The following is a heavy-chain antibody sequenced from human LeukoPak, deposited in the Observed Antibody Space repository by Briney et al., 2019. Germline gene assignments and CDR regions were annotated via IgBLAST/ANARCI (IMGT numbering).Heavy chain of an antibody. CDR1: GGSISSGDYY. D-gene: IGHD3-22*01. CDR2: NYYSGRP. V-gene: IGHV4-30-4*01. CDR3: ARADSSGYPRGYYFDY. Sequence: PSETLSLTCTVSGGSISSGDYYWRWLRQPPGTGREWLGYNYYSGRPYTTPSLNSPVTISVHTSKNQFSLTLSSVPAADTALYYCARADSSGYPRGYYFDYWGQGTLVTVSS. J-gene: IGHJ4*02.